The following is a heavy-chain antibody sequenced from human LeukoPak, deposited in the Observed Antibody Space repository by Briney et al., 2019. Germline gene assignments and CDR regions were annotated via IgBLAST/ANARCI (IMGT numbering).Heavy chain of an antibody. V-gene: IGHV3-21*01. D-gene: IGHD5-12*01. CDR3: ARDSGYDLIFDY. CDR1: GFTFSSYS. J-gene: IGHJ4*02. CDR2: ISSSSSYI. Sequence: GGSLRLSCAASGFTFSSYSMTWVRQAPGKGLEWVSSISSSSSYIYYADSVKGRFTISRDNAKNSLYLQMNSLRAEDTAVYYCARDSGYDLIFDYWGQGTLVTVSS.